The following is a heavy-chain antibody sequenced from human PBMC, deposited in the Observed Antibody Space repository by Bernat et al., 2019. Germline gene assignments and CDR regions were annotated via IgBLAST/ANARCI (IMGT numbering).Heavy chain of an antibody. Sequence: QVQLQESGPGLVKPSETLSLTCTVSGGSVSSGSYYWSWIRQPPGKGLEWIGYIYYSGSTNYNPSLKSRVTISVDTSKNQFSLKLSSVTAADTAVYYCARECGGSCYPPGAPFDLWGRGTLVTVSS. CDR1: GGSVSSGSYY. J-gene: IGHJ2*01. CDR2: IYYSGST. CDR3: ARECGGSCYPPGAPFDL. V-gene: IGHV4-61*01. D-gene: IGHD2-15*01.